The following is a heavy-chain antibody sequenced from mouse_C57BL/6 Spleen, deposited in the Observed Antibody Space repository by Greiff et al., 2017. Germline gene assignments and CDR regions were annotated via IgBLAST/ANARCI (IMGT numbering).Heavy chain of an antibody. CDR3: ARSGYYGYYFDY. CDR2: IYPGSGST. Sequence: QVQLKESGAELVKPGASVKMSCKASGYTFTSYWITWVKQRPGQGLEWIGDIYPGSGSTNYNEKFKSKDTLTVDTSSSTAYMQLSSLTSEDSAVYYCARSGYYGYYFDYWGQGTTLTVSS. V-gene: IGHV1-55*01. J-gene: IGHJ2*01. D-gene: IGHD1-1*01. CDR1: GYTFTSYW.